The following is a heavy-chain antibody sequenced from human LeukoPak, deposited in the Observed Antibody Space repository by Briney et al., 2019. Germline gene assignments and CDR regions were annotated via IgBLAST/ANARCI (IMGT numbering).Heavy chain of an antibody. CDR2: IGGDGVSR. V-gene: IGHV3-23*01. Sequence: GGSLRLSCAASGFTFKAYAMMWVRQAPGKGLEWVSAIGGDGVSRDYSDSVKGRFTISRDNSKNTLYLQMNSLRVEDTALYFCAKRVGGTPDNWGLGTLVTVSS. CDR3: AKRVGGTPDN. D-gene: IGHD1-26*01. J-gene: IGHJ4*02. CDR1: GFTFKAYA.